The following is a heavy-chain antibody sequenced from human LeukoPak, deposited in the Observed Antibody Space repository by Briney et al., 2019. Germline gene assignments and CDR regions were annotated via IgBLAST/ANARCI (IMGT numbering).Heavy chain of an antibody. J-gene: IGHJ4*02. Sequence: GASVKVSCKASGYTFTSYDINWVRQATGQGLEWMGWMNPNSGNTGYAQKFQGRATITRNTSISTAYMELSSLRSEDMAVYYCARAATVTAESAFGYWGQGTLVTVSS. CDR3: ARAATVTAESAFGY. CDR2: MNPNSGNT. D-gene: IGHD4-17*01. V-gene: IGHV1-8*03. CDR1: GYTFTSYD.